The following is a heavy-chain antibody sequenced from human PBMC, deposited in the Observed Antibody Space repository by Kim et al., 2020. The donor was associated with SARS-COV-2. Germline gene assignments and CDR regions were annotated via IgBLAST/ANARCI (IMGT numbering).Heavy chain of an antibody. D-gene: IGHD6-19*01. CDR2: IYHSGST. V-gene: IGHV4-4*02. CDR3: ACKEPVADAFDI. CDR1: GGSISSSNW. Sequence: SETLSLTCAVSGGSISSSNWWSWVRQPPGKGLEWIGEIYHSGSTNYNPSLKSRVTISVDKSKNQFSLKLSSVTAADTAVYYCACKEPVADAFDIWGQGTMVTVSS. J-gene: IGHJ3*02.